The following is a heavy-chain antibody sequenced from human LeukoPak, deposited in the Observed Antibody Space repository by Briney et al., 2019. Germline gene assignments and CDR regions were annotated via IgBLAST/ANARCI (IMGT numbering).Heavy chain of an antibody. CDR1: GYSFTNYW. V-gene: IGHV5-51*01. J-gene: IGHJ4*02. D-gene: IGHD1-7*01. CDR2: IFPGDSDT. CDR3: TRHMNGNYGLH. Sequence: GESLKISCKGSGYSFTNYWIGWVRQMPGKGLEWMGIIFPGDSDTTYSPSFQGQVTISADKSISTAYLQWSSLKASDTAMYYCTRHMNGNYGLHWGQGTLVTVSS.